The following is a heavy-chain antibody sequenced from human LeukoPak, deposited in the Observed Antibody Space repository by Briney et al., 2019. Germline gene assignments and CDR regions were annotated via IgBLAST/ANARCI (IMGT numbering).Heavy chain of an antibody. Sequence: SETLSLTCTVSGGSISSRSYYWGWVRQSPGKGLEWIGSVYYNGPTYYNPSLRSRITISRDTSKNQFSLKLSSVTAADTAVYYCARDPAYYYDSSGNYFDYWGQGTLVTVSS. CDR3: ARDPAYYYDSSGNYFDY. CDR1: GGSISSRSYY. CDR2: VYYNGPT. D-gene: IGHD3-22*01. J-gene: IGHJ4*02. V-gene: IGHV4-39*07.